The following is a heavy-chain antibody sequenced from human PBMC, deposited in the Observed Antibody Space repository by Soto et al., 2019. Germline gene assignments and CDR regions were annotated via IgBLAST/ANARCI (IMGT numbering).Heavy chain of an antibody. V-gene: IGHV3-23*01. Sequence: GGSLRLSCAASGFTFSSYAMHWVRQAPGKGLEWVSSFSGRSGDTYYAASVKGRFTISGDSSKNTVILQMNNLRADDTALYYCARDSSAWPNYFDSWGQGIQVTVSS. CDR2: FSGRSGDT. J-gene: IGHJ4*02. D-gene: IGHD6-19*01. CDR3: ARDSSAWPNYFDS. CDR1: GFTFSSYA.